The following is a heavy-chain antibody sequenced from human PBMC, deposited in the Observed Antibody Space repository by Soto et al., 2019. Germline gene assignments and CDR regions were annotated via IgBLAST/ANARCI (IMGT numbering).Heavy chain of an antibody. CDR1: GGSISNKNYY. D-gene: IGHD3-16*01. CDR2: ISYSGDT. CDR3: ATAPIVLNHRFVY. Sequence: SETLSLTCTVSGGSISNKNYYWSWIRQHPGKDLEWIGYISYSGDTDYNPSLKSRVAMSLDTSKNQFSLRLSSVTAADSAVYYRATAPIVLNHRFVYWGPGTLLTVSS. J-gene: IGHJ4*02. V-gene: IGHV4-31*03.